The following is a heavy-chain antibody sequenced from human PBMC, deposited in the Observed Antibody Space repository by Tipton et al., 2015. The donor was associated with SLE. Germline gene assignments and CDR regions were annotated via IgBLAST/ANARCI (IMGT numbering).Heavy chain of an antibody. J-gene: IGHJ3*02. V-gene: IGHV4-59*11. D-gene: IGHD2-21*01. Sequence: TLSLTCTLSGGSIGSHYWSWIRQPPGKGLEWIGYFYSSGSTNYNPSLKSRVTISVDTSKNQFSLKLSSVTAADTAVYYCAREAWGHAFDIWGQGTMVTVSS. CDR3: AREAWGHAFDI. CDR2: FYSSGST. CDR1: GGSIGSHY.